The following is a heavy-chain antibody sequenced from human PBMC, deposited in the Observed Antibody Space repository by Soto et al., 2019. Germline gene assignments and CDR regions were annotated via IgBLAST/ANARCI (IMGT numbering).Heavy chain of an antibody. CDR1: GGTFSSYA. V-gene: IGHV1-69*13. CDR3: ASIYGGNDYGMDV. J-gene: IGHJ6*02. D-gene: IGHD4-17*01. CDR2: IIPIFGTA. Sequence: GASVKVSCKASGGTFSSYAISWVRQAPGQGLEWMGGIIPIFGTANYAQKFQGRVTITADESTSTAYMELSSLRSEETAVYYCASIYGGNDYGMDVWGQGTTVTVSS.